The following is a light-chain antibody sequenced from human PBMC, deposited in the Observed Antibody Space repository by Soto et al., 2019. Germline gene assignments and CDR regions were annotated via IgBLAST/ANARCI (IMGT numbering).Light chain of an antibody. CDR2: GAS. CDR1: QSRGSNF. J-gene: IGKJ1*01. Sequence: EIVLTQSPGTLSLSPGERATLSCKTSQSRGSNFLAWYQQKRGQSPRLLIYGASSRATGIPDRFSGDGSGTDFTLKISGLEPEDFAVYYCQQYGSSRTFGQGTKVDIK. CDR3: QQYGSSRT. V-gene: IGKV3-20*01.